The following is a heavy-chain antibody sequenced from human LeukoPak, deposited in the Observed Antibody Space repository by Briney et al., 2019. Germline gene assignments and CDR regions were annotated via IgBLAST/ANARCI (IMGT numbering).Heavy chain of an antibody. V-gene: IGHV4-34*01. CDR2: INHSGST. D-gene: IGHD2-15*01. Sequence: SETLSLTCAVYGGSFSGYYWSWIRLPPGKGLEWIGEINHSGSTNYNPSLKSRVTISVDTSKNQFSLKLSSVTAADTAVYYCARGVCSGGSCLDYWGQGTLVTVSS. CDR3: ARGVCSGGSCLDY. J-gene: IGHJ4*02. CDR1: GGSFSGYY.